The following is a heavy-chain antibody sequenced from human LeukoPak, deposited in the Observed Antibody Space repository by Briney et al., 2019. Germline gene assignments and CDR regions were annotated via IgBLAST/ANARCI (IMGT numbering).Heavy chain of an antibody. CDR1: GGSISSYY. V-gene: IGHV4-59*01. CDR3: ARCSPHTIAPAFDI. D-gene: IGHD3-3*01. CDR2: IYYSGST. Sequence: SETLSLTCTVSGGSISSYYGSWIRQPPGKGLEGIGYIYYSGSTNYNPSLKSRVTISVDKSKNKFSLKLSSVTAADTAVYYCARCSPHTIAPAFDIWGQGTMVPVSS. J-gene: IGHJ3*02.